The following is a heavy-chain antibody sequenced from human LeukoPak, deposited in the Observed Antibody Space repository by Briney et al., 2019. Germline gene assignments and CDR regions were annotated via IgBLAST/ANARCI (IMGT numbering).Heavy chain of an antibody. V-gene: IGHV4-4*09. CDR2: IYTSGST. J-gene: IGHJ4*02. CDR3: ARSRGRKVTPFDY. D-gene: IGHD3-10*01. CDR1: GGSISTYY. Sequence: SETLSLTCTVPGGSISTYYWSWIRQPPGKGLEWIGYIYTSGSTDYNPSLKSRVIISLDTSNNQFSLNLNSVTAADTAVYYCARSRGRKVTPFDYWGQGILVTVSS.